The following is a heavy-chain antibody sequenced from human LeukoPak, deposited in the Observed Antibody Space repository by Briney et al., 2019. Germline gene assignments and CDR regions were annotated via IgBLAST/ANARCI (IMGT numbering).Heavy chain of an antibody. Sequence: PGRSLRLSCAASGFTFSSYWMHWVRHAPGEGLVWVSYIDIDGSYTSYADSVRGRFSLSRDNAKHSLYLQMSSLRAKDTAVYYCISGTVGAPGNDWGGQGSLVTLS. CDR2: IDIDGSYT. V-gene: IGHV3-74*01. J-gene: IGHJ4*02. D-gene: IGHD1-26*01. CDR1: GFTFSSYW. CDR3: ISGTVGAPGNDW.